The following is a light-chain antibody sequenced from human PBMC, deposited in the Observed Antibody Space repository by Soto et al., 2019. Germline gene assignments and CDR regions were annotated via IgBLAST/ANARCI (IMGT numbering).Light chain of an antibody. CDR2: AAS. V-gene: IGKV1-27*01. CDR1: QDIRNF. J-gene: IGKJ3*01. CDR3: QMCSNVHV. Sequence: DIQMTQSPASLSASVGDRVTITCRASQDIRNFVAWYQQKPGKAPKLQIYAASTLQSGVPSRFSGSGSGTDFTLIFHSLQPEDVASYSRQMCSNVHVFGPGTKVEIK.